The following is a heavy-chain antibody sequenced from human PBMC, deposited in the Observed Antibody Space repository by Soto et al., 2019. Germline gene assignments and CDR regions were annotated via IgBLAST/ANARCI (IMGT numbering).Heavy chain of an antibody. CDR2: INAGNGNT. CDR1: GYTFTSYA. V-gene: IGHV1-3*05. D-gene: IGHD3-22*01. J-gene: IGHJ4*02. CDR3: ARGSGYYYWDDY. Sequence: QVQLVQSGAEEKKPGASGKVSCEASGYTFTSYAMHWVRQAPGQRLEWMGWINAGNGNTKYSQKFQGRVTITRDTSASTAYMELSSLRSEDTAVYYCARGSGYYYWDDYWGQGTLVTVSS.